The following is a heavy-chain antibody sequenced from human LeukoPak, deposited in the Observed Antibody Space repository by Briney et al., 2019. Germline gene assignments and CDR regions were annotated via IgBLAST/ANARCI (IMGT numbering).Heavy chain of an antibody. CDR3: ARAGRGYNYGFVPSELDYYYYYLDV. CDR1: GGSIGSYY. V-gene: IGHV4-59*01. CDR2: IYYSGRS. D-gene: IGHD5-18*01. J-gene: IGHJ6*03. Sequence: ASETLSLTCTVSGGSIGSYYWSWIRQPPGKGLEWIEYIYYSGRSNQNPSLKSRVTISLDTSKIQFSLKLSSVTAADTAVYYCARAGRGYNYGFVPSELDYYYYYLDVWGKGTTVTVSS.